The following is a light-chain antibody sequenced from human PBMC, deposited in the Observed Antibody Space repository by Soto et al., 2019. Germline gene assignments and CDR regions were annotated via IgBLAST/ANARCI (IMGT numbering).Light chain of an antibody. V-gene: IGKV1-33*01. CDR3: QQYENLPYT. Sequence: DIQMTQSASSLSASVGDRVTITCQASQVISNYLNWYQQKPGKAPKLLIYDIYTLEIGVPSRFSGSGSGTDFTITITGLQPEDIETYYCQQYENLPYTFGQGTKLEI. J-gene: IGKJ2*01. CDR2: DIY. CDR1: QVISNY.